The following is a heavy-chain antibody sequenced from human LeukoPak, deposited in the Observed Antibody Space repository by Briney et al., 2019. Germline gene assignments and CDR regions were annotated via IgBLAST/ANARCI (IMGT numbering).Heavy chain of an antibody. CDR2: IYYSGST. J-gene: IGHJ3*02. V-gene: IGHV4-30-4*01. D-gene: IGHD2-21*02. Sequence: SQTLSLTCTVSGGSISSGDYYWSWIRQPPGKGLEWIGYIYYSGSTYYNPSLKSRVTISVDTSKNRFSLKLSSVTAADTAVYYCARVISDLRDAFDIWGQGTMVTVSS. CDR1: GGSISSGDYY. CDR3: ARVISDLRDAFDI.